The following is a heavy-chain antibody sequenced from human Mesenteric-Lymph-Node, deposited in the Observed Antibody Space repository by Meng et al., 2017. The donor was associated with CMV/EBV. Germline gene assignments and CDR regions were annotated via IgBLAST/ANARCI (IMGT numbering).Heavy chain of an antibody. CDR1: GYTFTNYA. Sequence: VSCKASGYTFTNYAIHWVRQAPGQRLEWMGWINAGNGDTKYSQKFQGRVTITRDTSASTAYMELSSLRSEDAAVFYCARDSYGMDVWGLGTTVTVSS. V-gene: IGHV1-3*01. J-gene: IGHJ6*02. CDR2: INAGNGDT. CDR3: ARDSYGMDV.